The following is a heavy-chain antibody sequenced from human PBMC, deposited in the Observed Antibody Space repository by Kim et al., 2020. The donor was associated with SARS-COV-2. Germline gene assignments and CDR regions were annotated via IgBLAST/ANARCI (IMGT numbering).Heavy chain of an antibody. Sequence: SETLYLTCTVSGGSITSYCWSWIRQPPGKGLEWIGYISYSGSTSYNPSLKSRVTISVDSSKNQFSLELTSVSAADTAVDYCARLVPGRRYFDYWGQGTLVTVSS. CDR1: GGSITSYC. CDR2: ISYSGST. CDR3: ARLVPGRRYFDY. J-gene: IGHJ4*02. D-gene: IGHD2-2*01. V-gene: IGHV4-59*08.